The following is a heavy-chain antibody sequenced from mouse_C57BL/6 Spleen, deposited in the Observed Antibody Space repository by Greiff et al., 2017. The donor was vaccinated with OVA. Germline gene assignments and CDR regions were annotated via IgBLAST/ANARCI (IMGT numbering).Heavy chain of an antibody. CDR1: GFTFSDYY. V-gene: IGHV5-16*01. Sequence: DVKLVESEGGLVQPGSSMKLSCTASGFTFSDYYMAWVRQVPEKGLEWVANINYDGSSTYYLDSLKSRFIISRDNAKNILYLQMSSLKSEDTATYYCAREGGLGFYFDYWGQGTTLTVSS. J-gene: IGHJ2*01. CDR2: INYDGSST. CDR3: AREGGLGFYFDY. D-gene: IGHD2-14*01.